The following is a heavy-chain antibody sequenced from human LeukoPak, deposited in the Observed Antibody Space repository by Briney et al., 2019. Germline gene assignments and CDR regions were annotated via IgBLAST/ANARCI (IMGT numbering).Heavy chain of an antibody. J-gene: IGHJ4*02. CDR1: GGSFSGYY. V-gene: IGHV4-34*01. CDR3: ARKHSYRQTPFDY. Sequence: SETLSLTCAVYGGSFSGYYWSWIRQPPGKGLEWIGEINHSGSTNYNPSLKSRVTISVDTSKNQFSLKLSSVTAADTAVYYCARKHSYRQTPFDYWGQETLVTVSS. CDR2: INHSGST. D-gene: IGHD5-18*01.